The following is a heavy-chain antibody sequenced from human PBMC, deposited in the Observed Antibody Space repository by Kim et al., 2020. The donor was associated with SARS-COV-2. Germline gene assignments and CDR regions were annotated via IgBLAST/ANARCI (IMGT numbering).Heavy chain of an antibody. Sequence: GGSLRLSCSASGFTFSSYALHWVRQAPGKGLESVSTINGNGGTTNYADSVRDRFTISRDNSKNTLYLQMSSLRPEDTAVYYCVKRASSSGWYGMDVWGRGTTVTVSS. J-gene: IGHJ6*02. V-gene: IGHV3-64D*09. CDR1: GFTFSSYA. CDR3: VKRASSSGWYGMDV. D-gene: IGHD6-25*01. CDR2: INGNGGTT.